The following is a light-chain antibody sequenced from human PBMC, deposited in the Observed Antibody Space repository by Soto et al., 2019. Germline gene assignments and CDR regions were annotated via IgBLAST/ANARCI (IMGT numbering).Light chain of an antibody. V-gene: IGKV1-5*03. CDR3: QQYDVYYHYT. CDR1: QSINTH. CDR2: EAS. Sequence: DIQMTQSPSTLSAFVGDRVTITCRASQSINTHLAWYQQKPGKAPKNLIYEASTLHSGVPSRFSGSGSGTEFTLTISSLQPDDFATYYCQQYDVYYHYTFGQGTKLQIK. J-gene: IGKJ2*01.